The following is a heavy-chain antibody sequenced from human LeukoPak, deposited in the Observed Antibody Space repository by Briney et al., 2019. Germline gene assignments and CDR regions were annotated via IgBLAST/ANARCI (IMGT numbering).Heavy chain of an antibody. CDR3: AGGKWLVH. CDR1: GFTFDDYA. J-gene: IGHJ4*02. CDR2: ISWNSGSI. Sequence: GGSLRLSCAASGFTFDDYAMHWVRQAPGKGLEWVSGISWNSGSIGYADSVKGRFTISRDNAKNSLYLQMNSLRAEDTAVYYCAGGKWLVHWGQGTLVTVSS. V-gene: IGHV3-9*01. D-gene: IGHD6-19*01.